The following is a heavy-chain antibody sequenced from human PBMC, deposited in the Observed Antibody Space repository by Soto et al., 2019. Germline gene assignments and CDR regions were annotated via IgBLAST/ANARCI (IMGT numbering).Heavy chain of an antibody. Sequence: SVKVSFKASGGTFGSYAISWVRQAPGQGLEWMGGIIPIFGTANYAQKFQGRVTITADESTSTAYMELSSLRSEDTAVYYCARSPGIAVADYWGQGTLVTVSS. CDR2: IIPIFGTA. CDR3: ARSPGIAVADY. J-gene: IGHJ4*02. V-gene: IGHV1-69*13. D-gene: IGHD6-19*01. CDR1: GGTFGSYA.